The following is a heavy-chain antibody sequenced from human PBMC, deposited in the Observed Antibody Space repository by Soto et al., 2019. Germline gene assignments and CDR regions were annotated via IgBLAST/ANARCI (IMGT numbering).Heavy chain of an antibody. CDR2: IIPIFGTT. Sequence: QVQPVQSGAEVKKPGSSVKVSCKASGGTFSSYTISWVRQAPGQGLEWMGRIIPIFGTTTYAQKFQGRVTITADESTSTAYMELSSLRSEDTAVYYCARGLGTNAGGSWGQGTLVTVSS. D-gene: IGHD2-8*01. V-gene: IGHV1-69*15. J-gene: IGHJ4*02. CDR1: GGTFSSYT. CDR3: ARGLGTNAGGS.